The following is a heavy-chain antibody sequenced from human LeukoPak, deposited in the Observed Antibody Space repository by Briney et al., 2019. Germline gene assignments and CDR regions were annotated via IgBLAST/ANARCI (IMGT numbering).Heavy chain of an antibody. CDR1: GHSISGSGYY. J-gene: IGHJ3*02. CDR2: IYYSGTT. D-gene: IGHD3-10*01. Sequence: SETLSLTCTVSGHSISGSGYYWNWIRQHPDKGLEWIGYIYYSGTTYYNPSLKSRVTMSVDTSKNQFSLKLISVTAADTAVYYCARVDGSWAFDIWGQGTLVTFSS. V-gene: IGHV4-31*03. CDR3: ARVDGSWAFDI.